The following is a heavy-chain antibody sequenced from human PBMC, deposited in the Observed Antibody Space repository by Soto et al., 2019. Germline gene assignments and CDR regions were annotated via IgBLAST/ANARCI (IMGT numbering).Heavy chain of an antibody. CDR3: ARELGYSSSLGY. Sequence: EVQLVESGGGLVQPGGSLRLSCAASGFTFSSYWMRWVRQAPGTGLEWVDNIKQDGSEKYYVDSVKGRFTVSRDNAKNSLYLQMNSLRAEDTAVYYCARELGYSSSLGYWGQGTLVTVSS. D-gene: IGHD6-19*01. CDR2: IKQDGSEK. V-gene: IGHV3-7*05. CDR1: GFTFSSYW. J-gene: IGHJ4*02.